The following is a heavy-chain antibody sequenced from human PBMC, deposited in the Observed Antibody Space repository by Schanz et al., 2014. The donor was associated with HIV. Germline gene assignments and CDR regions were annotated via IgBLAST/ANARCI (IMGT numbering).Heavy chain of an antibody. CDR3: AKVVRFAMVTAPYYFDS. V-gene: IGHV3-23*01. Sequence: DVQLLDSGGGLVQPGGSLRLSCAASGFTFRSYAMTWVRQAPGKGLDWVSGIAGSGVSTYYADSVKGRFTISRDNSKNTLYLQMNSLRAEDTAVYYCAKVVRFAMVTAPYYFDSWGQGTLVTVSS. CDR2: IAGSGVST. D-gene: IGHD2-15*01. CDR1: GFTFRSYA. J-gene: IGHJ4*02.